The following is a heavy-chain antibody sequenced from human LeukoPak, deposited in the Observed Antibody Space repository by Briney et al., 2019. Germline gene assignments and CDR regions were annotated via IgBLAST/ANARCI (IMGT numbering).Heavy chain of an antibody. CDR3: VSYDSSGYASFDY. CDR2: ISSGSTYI. D-gene: IGHD3-22*01. J-gene: IGHJ4*02. V-gene: IGHV3-21*01. Sequence: PGGSLRLSCAASGFTFSTYSMNWVRQAPGKGLEWVSSISSGSTYIFYADSVKGRFTISRDNAENSLYLQMNSLRAEDTAMYYCVSYDSSGYASFDYWGQGTLVTVSS. CDR1: GFTFSTYS.